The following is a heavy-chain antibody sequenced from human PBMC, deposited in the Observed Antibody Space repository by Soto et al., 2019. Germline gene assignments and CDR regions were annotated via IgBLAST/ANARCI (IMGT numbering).Heavy chain of an antibody. D-gene: IGHD1-26*01. J-gene: IGHJ4*02. Sequence: GASVKVSCKASGGTLSSYTISWVRQAPGQGLEWMGRIIPILGIANYAQRFQGRVTITADKSTSTAYMELSSLRSEDTAVYYCAREESGNDYWGQGTLVTVSS. CDR3: AREESGNDY. CDR2: IIPILGIA. V-gene: IGHV1-69*04. CDR1: GGTLSSYT.